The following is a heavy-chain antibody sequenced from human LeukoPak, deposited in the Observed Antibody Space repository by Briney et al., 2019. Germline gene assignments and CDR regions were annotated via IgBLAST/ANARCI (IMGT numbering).Heavy chain of an antibody. Sequence: GGSLRLSCAASGFTVSSNYMSWVRQAPGKGLERVSSFYRGGNIYYADSVKGRFTISRDNSKNTLYLQMNSLRAGDTAVYYCTRGDGYTYYFEDWGQGTLVTVSS. CDR3: TRGDGYTYYFED. J-gene: IGHJ4*02. CDR1: GFTVSSNY. CDR2: FYRGGNI. V-gene: IGHV3-53*01. D-gene: IGHD5-24*01.